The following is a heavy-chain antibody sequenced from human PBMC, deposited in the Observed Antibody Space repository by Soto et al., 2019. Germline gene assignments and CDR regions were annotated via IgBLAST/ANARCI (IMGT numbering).Heavy chain of an antibody. J-gene: IGHJ4*02. CDR1: GGTFSSYT. Sequence: QVQLVQSGAEVKKPGSSVKVSCKASGGTFSSYTISWVRQAPGQGLEWMGRIIPILGIANYAQKFQGRVTXTXDXXTSTAYMELSSLRSEDTAVYYCARFSLYGSGSPHHWGQGTLVTVSS. D-gene: IGHD3-10*01. CDR3: ARFSLYGSGSPHH. CDR2: IIPILGIA. V-gene: IGHV1-69*02.